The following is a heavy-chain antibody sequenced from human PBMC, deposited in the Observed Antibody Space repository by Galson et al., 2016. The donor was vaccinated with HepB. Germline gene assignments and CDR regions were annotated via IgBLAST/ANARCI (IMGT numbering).Heavy chain of an antibody. CDR1: GFDFYDHY. Sequence: SLRLSCAASGFDFYDHYMTWIRQAPGKELEWVASINGGGNLAYYADSVKGRFTISRDNSRSTLYLQMNSLRSEDSAIYFCAKDRRWNSAANAYGSFDSWGQGALVTVSS. D-gene: IGHD4-17*01. CDR3: AKDRRWNSAANAYGSFDS. V-gene: IGHV3-23*01. CDR2: INGGGNLA. J-gene: IGHJ5*01.